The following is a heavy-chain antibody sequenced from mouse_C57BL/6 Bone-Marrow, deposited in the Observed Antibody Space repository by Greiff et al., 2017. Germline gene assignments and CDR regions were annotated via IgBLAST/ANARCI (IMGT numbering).Heavy chain of an antibody. Sequence: EVMLVESGGGLVKPGGSLKLSCAASGFTFSDYGMHWVRQAPEKGLEWVAYISSGSSTIYYADTVKGRFTISRDNAKYTLFLQMTSLRSEDTAMYYCATVMIRGYYFDYGGQGTTLTVSS. J-gene: IGHJ2*01. V-gene: IGHV5-17*01. CDR2: ISSGSSTI. CDR1: GFTFSDYG. D-gene: IGHD2-4*01. CDR3: ATVMIRGYYFDY.